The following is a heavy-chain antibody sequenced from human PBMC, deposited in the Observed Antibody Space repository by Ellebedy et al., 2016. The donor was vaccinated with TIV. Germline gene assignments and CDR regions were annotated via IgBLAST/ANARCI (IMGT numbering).Heavy chain of an antibody. CDR1: GFPFRSYW. CDR3: ARGGFDHAFDI. Sequence: GGSLRLXXAASGFPFRSYWMHWVRQAPGKGLVWVSRIDNDGRASIYADSLNGRFTASRDNAMNTLFLQMSNLRAEDTALYYCARGGFDHAFDIWGQGTLVTVSS. V-gene: IGHV3-74*01. CDR2: IDNDGRAS. J-gene: IGHJ3*02. D-gene: IGHD3-16*01.